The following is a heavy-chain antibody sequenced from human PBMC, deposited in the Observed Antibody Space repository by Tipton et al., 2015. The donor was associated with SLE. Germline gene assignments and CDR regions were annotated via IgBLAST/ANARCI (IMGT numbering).Heavy chain of an antibody. CDR2: VFYTGST. CDR3: ARHDVITIVGVPNLSWFDP. CDR1: GDSITTSSYY. Sequence: TLSLTCTVSGDSITTSSYYWAWIRQPPGKGLEWVGSVFYTGSTYYNPSLKSRVTLSADTSENQFSLRLISVTAADTAIYYCARHDVITIVGVPNLSWFDPWGQGTLVIVSS. V-gene: IGHV4-39*01. J-gene: IGHJ5*02. D-gene: IGHD3-3*01.